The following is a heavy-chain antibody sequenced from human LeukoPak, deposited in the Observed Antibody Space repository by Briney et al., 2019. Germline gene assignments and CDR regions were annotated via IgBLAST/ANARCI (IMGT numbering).Heavy chain of an antibody. CDR3: ARGWSGFVY. CDR1: GFTFSSYS. D-gene: IGHD3-3*01. Sequence: GRSLRLSCAVSGFTFSSYSMNWVRHAPGKGREWVSSISSSSSYIYYADSVKGRFTISRDNAKDSLYLQMNTLRAEDTAVYYCARGWSGFVYWGQGTLVTVSS. V-gene: IGHV3-21*01. CDR2: ISSSSSYI. J-gene: IGHJ4*02.